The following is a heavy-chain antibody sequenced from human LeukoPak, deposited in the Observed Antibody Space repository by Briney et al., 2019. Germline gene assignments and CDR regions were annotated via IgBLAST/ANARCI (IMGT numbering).Heavy chain of an antibody. Sequence: GGSLRLSCAASGFTFSSYAMSWVRQAPGKGLEWVSAISGSGGSTYYADSVKGRFTISRDNSKNTLYLQMISLRAEDTAVYYCAKEGVLRFLEWSQYYFDYWGQGTLVTVSS. CDR2: ISGSGGST. D-gene: IGHD3-3*01. J-gene: IGHJ4*02. CDR1: GFTFSSYA. V-gene: IGHV3-23*01. CDR3: AKEGVLRFLEWSQYYFDY.